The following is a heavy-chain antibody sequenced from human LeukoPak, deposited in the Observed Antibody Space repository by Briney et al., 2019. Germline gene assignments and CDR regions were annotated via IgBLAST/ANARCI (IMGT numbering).Heavy chain of an antibody. V-gene: IGHV4-34*01. Sequence: SETLSLTCAVYGGSLSGYYWSWIRQPPGKGLEWIGEINHSGSTNYNPSLKSRVTISVDTSKNQFSLKLSSVTAADTAVYYCARGRYDFWSGYMGVGFDYWGQGTLVTVSS. CDR1: GGSLSGYY. CDR2: INHSGST. D-gene: IGHD3-3*01. CDR3: ARGRYDFWSGYMGVGFDY. J-gene: IGHJ4*02.